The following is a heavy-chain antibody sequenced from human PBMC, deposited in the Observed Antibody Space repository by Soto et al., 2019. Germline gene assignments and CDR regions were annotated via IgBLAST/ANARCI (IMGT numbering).Heavy chain of an antibody. Sequence: SETLSLTCTVSGGSVSSGSYYWSWIRQPPGKGLEWIGYIYYSGSTNYNPSLKSRVTISVDTSKNQFSLKLSSVTAADTAVYYCAREFEYSYGYVYYYYGMDVWGQGTTVTVSS. J-gene: IGHJ6*02. V-gene: IGHV4-61*01. CDR3: AREFEYSYGYVYYYYGMDV. CDR2: IYYSGST. D-gene: IGHD5-18*01. CDR1: GGSVSSGSYY.